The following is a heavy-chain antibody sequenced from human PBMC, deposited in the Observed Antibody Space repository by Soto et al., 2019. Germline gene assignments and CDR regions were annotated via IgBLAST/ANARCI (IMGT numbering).Heavy chain of an antibody. V-gene: IGHV3-33*01. D-gene: IGHD3-9*01. J-gene: IGHJ4*02. Sequence: GGSLRLSCAASGFTFSSYGMHWVRQAPGEGLEWVAVIWYDGSNKYYADSVKGRFTISRDNSKNTLYLQMNSLRAEDTAVYYCARDPDILTGYPYFDYWGQGTLVTVSS. CDR1: GFTFSSYG. CDR2: IWYDGSNK. CDR3: ARDPDILTGYPYFDY.